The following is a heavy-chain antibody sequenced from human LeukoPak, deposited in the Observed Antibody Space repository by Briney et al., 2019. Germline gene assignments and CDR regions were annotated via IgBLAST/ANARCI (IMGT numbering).Heavy chain of an antibody. CDR3: ARGVVVVAATQFDP. CDR2: MNPNSGNT. J-gene: IGHJ5*02. D-gene: IGHD2-15*01. Sequence: ASGTLSFTSSAYTFTSYDISWVRQATGQGLEWMGWMNPNSGNTGYAQKFQGRVTMTRNTSISTAYMELSSLRSEDTAVYYCARGVVVVAATQFDPWGQGTLVTVSS. V-gene: IGHV1-8*01. CDR1: AYTFTSYD.